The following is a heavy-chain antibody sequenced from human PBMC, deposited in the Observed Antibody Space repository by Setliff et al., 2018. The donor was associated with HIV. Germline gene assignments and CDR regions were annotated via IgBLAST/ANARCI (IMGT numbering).Heavy chain of an antibody. V-gene: IGHV4-59*11. CDR2: IHYTGST. CDR3: ARVPSSGWYGGHHYMDV. D-gene: IGHD6-19*01. CDR1: GASISSHY. J-gene: IGHJ6*03. Sequence: SETLSLTCTVPGASISSHYWTWIRQPPGKGLEWIGNIHYTGSTNYNPSLKSRVTISGDSSKKQFSLVLSSVTAADTAVYYCARVPSSGWYGGHHYMDVWGKGATVTVSS.